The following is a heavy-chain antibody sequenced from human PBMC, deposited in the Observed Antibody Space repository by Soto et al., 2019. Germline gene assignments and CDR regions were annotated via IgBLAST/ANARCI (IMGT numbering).Heavy chain of an antibody. CDR2: INPDNGNT. J-gene: IGHJ4*02. Sequence: GASVKVSCKTSGYTFTDYAMHWVRQAPGQRLEWMGWINPDNGNTKYSQKFQGRLSITRDTSASTAYMELSSLRSEDTAVFYCSRVSDFWSGHPDSWGQGTLVTVSS. CDR1: GYTFTDYA. V-gene: IGHV1-3*01. D-gene: IGHD3-3*01. CDR3: SRVSDFWSGHPDS.